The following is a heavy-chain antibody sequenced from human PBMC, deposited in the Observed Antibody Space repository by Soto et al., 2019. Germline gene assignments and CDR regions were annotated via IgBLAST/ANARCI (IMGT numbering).Heavy chain of an antibody. V-gene: IGHV4-30-2*01. J-gene: IGHJ5*02. CDR3: ARGIDDFWSGYYQTWFDP. D-gene: IGHD3-3*01. Sequence: SETLSLTCAVSGGSISSGGYSWSWIRQPPGKGLEWIGYIYHSGSTYYNPSLKSRVTISVDRSKNQFSLKLSSVTAADTAVYYCARGIDDFWSGYYQTWFDPWGQGTLVTVSS. CDR2: IYHSGST. CDR1: GGSISSGGYS.